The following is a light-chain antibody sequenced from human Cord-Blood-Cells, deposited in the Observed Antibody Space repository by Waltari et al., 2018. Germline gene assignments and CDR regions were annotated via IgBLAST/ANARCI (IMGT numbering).Light chain of an antibody. Sequence: EIVMTKSPATLSVSPGARATLACRASQSVSSNLAWYQQKPGQAPRRLIYGSSTRATGIPARFSGSGSGTEFTLTISSLQSEDFAVYYCQQYNNWPPYTFGQGTKLEIK. CDR1: QSVSSN. CDR2: GSS. J-gene: IGKJ2*01. CDR3: QQYNNWPPYT. V-gene: IGKV3-15*01.